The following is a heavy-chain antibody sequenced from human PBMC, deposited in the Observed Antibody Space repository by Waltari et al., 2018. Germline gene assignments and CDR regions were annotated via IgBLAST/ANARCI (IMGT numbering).Heavy chain of an antibody. CDR3: AKDFRQTTEVKSYYFDH. CDR1: GFTFSNYA. Sequence: EVRLLESGGGLVQPGGSLRLSCAASGFTFSNYAMSWGRQAPGKGLEWGSRSSAYTGDTFDADSVRSLFTIARDNSKNTLSLQMNSLTAEDMAVYYCAKDFRQTTEVKSYYFDHWGQGILVTVSS. D-gene: IGHD1-1*01. V-gene: IGHV3-23*01. CDR2: SSAYTGDT. J-gene: IGHJ4*02.